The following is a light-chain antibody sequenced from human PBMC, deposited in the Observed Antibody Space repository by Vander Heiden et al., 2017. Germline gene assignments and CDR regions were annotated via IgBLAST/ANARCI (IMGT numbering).Light chain of an antibody. Sequence: ITMCQFLSSLSASVGDRVSIACRASQCISNYVAWYQQKARKVTKLLIYAATTVNSGVPTRFGGRGSGADFTLTISSLQPEDVATYCCQKNSSGPLTFGGGTKVEIK. CDR3: QKNSSGPLT. V-gene: IGKV1-27*01. J-gene: IGKJ4*01. CDR1: QCISNY. CDR2: AAT.